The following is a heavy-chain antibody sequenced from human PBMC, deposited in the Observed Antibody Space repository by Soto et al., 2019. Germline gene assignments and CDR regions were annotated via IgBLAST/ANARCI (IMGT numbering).Heavy chain of an antibody. CDR3: VRTRVRGVPVFGS. D-gene: IGHD3-10*01. Sequence: GGSLRLSCAASGFTFSTYAMHWVRQAPGKGLEWVAILSYDGTITYYADSVKGRFTISRDTSKNTLYLQMNSLRAEDTAVYYCVRTRVRGVPVFGSWGQGALVTVSS. CDR1: GFTFSTYA. CDR2: LSYDGTIT. V-gene: IGHV3-30*03. J-gene: IGHJ4*02.